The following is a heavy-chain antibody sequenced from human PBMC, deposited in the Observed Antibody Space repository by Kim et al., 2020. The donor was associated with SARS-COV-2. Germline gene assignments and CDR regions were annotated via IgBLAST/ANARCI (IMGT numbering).Heavy chain of an antibody. D-gene: IGHD6-13*01. Sequence: SETLSLTCAVYGGSFSGYYWSWIRQPPGKGLEWIGEINHSGSTNYNPSLKSRVTITVDTSKNQYSLKLSSVTAADTAVYYCARKPGIAAAGTDSYFDYWGQGTLVTVSS. J-gene: IGHJ4*02. V-gene: IGHV4-34*01. CDR2: INHSGST. CDR3: ARKPGIAAAGTDSYFDY. CDR1: GGSFSGYY.